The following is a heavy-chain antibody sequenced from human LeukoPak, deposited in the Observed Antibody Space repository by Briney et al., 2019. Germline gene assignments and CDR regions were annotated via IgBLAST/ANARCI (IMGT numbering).Heavy chain of an antibody. J-gene: IGHJ6*03. Sequence: GGSLRLSCAASGFTFSSYRMNWVRQAPGKGLEWVSSITSSTSYIFYADSVKGRFTISRDNSKNTLYLQMNSLRAEDTAVYYCARDYGLYYMDVWGKGTTVTVSS. CDR2: ITSSTSYI. CDR3: ARDYGLYYMDV. D-gene: IGHD4-17*01. CDR1: GFTFSSYR. V-gene: IGHV3-21*01.